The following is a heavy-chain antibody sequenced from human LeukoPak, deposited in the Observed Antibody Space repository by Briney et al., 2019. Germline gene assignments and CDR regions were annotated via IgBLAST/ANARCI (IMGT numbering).Heavy chain of an antibody. Sequence: PGGSLRLSCAASGFRFDDFAMHWVRQGPGKGLEWVSGLSWDSRSIGCADSVKGRFTISRDNAKNSLYLQMNSLTAEDTAFYYCVRVYHDITGFLDSWGPGTLVVVSS. V-gene: IGHV3-9*01. CDR3: VRVYHDITGFLDS. D-gene: IGHD3-22*01. CDR2: LSWDSRSI. CDR1: GFRFDDFA. J-gene: IGHJ4*02.